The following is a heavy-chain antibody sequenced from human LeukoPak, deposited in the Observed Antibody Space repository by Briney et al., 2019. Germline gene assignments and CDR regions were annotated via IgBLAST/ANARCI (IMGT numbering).Heavy chain of an antibody. D-gene: IGHD6-19*01. V-gene: IGHV4-34*01. CDR2: INHSGST. J-gene: IGHJ5*02. Sequence: SETLSLTCAVYGGSFSGYYWGWIRQPPGKGLEWIGEINHSGSTNYNPSLKSRVTISVDTSKNQFSLKLSSVTAADTAVYYCARDRGIAVGGAWFDPWGQGTLVTVSS. CDR1: GGSFSGYY. CDR3: ARDRGIAVGGAWFDP.